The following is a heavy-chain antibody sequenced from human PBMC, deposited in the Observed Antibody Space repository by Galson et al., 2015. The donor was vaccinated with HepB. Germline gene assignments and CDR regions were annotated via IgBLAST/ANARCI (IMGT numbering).Heavy chain of an antibody. CDR2: ISYDGSNK. D-gene: IGHD2-15*01. CDR3: AKGRGYCRDGSCYSGASAFDI. CDR1: GFTFSSYG. Sequence: SLRLSCAASGFTFSSYGMHWVRQAPGKGLEWVAVISYDGSNKYYADSVRGRFTISRDNSKNTLYLQINSLRAEDTAVYYCAKGRGYCRDGSCYSGASAFDIWGQGTMVTVSS. J-gene: IGHJ3*02. V-gene: IGHV3-30*18.